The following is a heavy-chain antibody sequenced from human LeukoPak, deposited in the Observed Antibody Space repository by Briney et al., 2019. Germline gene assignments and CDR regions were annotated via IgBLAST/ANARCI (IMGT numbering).Heavy chain of an antibody. V-gene: IGHV1-2*02. J-gene: IGHJ6*02. CDR1: GYTFTGYY. D-gene: IGHD3-10*01. CDR3: ARLYVLLWFGEAYGMDV. CDR2: INPNSGGT. Sequence: GSVKVSCKASGYTFTGYYMHWVRPAPGQGLEWMGWINPNSGGTNYAQKFQGRVTMTRDTSISTAYMELSRLRSDDTAVYYCARLYVLLWFGEAYGMDVWGQGTTVTVSS.